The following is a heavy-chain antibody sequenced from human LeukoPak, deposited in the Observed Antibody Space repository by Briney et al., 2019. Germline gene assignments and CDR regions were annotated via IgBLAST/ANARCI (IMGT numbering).Heavy chain of an antibody. D-gene: IGHD3-22*01. CDR2: IIPIFGTA. CDR3: AREGEEDYYDSSGYPNYFDY. V-gene: IGHV1-69*05. CDR1: GGTFSSYA. J-gene: IGHJ4*02. Sequence: ASVKVSCKASGGTFSSYAISWVRQAPGQGLEWMGRIIPIFGTANYAQKFQGRVTITTDESTSTAYMGLSRLRSEDTAVYYCAREGEEDYYDSSGYPNYFDYWGQGTLVTVSS.